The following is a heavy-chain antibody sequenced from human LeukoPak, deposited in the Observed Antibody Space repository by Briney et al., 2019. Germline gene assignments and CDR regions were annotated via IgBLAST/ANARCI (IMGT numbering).Heavy chain of an antibody. CDR1: GDSISSYY. CDR2: IYYSGST. CDR3: AREYSSSDNWFDP. D-gene: IGHD6-6*01. V-gene: IGHV4-59*01. Sequence: PSETLSLTCTVSGDSISSYYWSWIRQPPGKGLEWIGYIYYSGSTNYNPSLKSRVTISVDTSKNQFSLKLSSVTAPDTAAYYCAREYSSSDNWFDPWGQGTLVTVSS. J-gene: IGHJ5*02.